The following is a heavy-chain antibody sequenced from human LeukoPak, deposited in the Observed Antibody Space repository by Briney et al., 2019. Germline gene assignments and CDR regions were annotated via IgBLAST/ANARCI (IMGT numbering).Heavy chain of an antibody. D-gene: IGHD4-17*01. V-gene: IGHV3-23*01. CDR1: GCTFSSYA. CDR2: ICGSVGST. J-gene: IGHJ4*02. Sequence: GGSLRLSCAASGCTFSSYAISWVRKPPGKGLGLVSAICGSVGSTYYADSVKGRFTICRDNSKNTLYLQMNSLRAEDTAVYYCAKSHYGDYEYFDYWGEGTLVTVSS. CDR3: AKSHYGDYEYFDY.